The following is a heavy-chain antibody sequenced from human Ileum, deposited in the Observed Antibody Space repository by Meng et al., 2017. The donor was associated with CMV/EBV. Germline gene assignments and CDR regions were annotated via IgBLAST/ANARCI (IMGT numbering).Heavy chain of an antibody. CDR2: IGGKASGGTT. CDR1: GFSFGDFV. D-gene: IGHD3-10*01. Sequence: GESLKISCSASGFSFGDFVMSWVRQAPGKGLEWVGFIGGKASGGTTQYAASVKGRFTISRDDSKAVAYLQMRSLKSDDTTVYYCAAGLAGICYFDYWGQGTRVTVSS. J-gene: IGHJ4*02. CDR3: AAGLAGICYFDY. V-gene: IGHV3-49*04.